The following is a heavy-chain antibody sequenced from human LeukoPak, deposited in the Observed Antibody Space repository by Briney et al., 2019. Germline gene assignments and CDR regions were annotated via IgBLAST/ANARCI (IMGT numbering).Heavy chain of an antibody. J-gene: IGHJ4*02. CDR1: GFTLSNSW. D-gene: IGHD7-27*01. V-gene: IGHV3-74*01. CDR2: INNDGSRI. CDR3: ARGGLPGVFDY. Sequence: PGGSLRLSCAASGFTLSNSWMFWVRQGPGKGLVWVSDINNDGSRISYADSVKGRFTISRDGAKNTLFLQMNSLRAEDTAVFYCARGGLPGVFDYWGQGTLVTVSS.